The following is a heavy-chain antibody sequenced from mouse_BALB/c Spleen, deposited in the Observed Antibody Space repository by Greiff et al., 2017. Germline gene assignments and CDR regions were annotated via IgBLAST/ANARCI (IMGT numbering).Heavy chain of an antibody. CDR3: ARSYYDYAMDY. D-gene: IGHD1-1*01. V-gene: IGHV1S132*01. J-gene: IGHJ4*01. CDR1: GYTFTSYW. Sequence: QVQLQQSGAELVKPGASVKLSCKTSGYTFTSYWIQWVKQRPGQGLGWIGEIFPGTGTTYYNEKFKGKATLTIDTSSSTAYMQLSSLTSEDSAVYFCARSYYDYAMDYWGQGTSVTVSS. CDR2: IFPGTGTT.